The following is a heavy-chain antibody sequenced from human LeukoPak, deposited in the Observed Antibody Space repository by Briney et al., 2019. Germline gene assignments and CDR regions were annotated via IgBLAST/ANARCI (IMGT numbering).Heavy chain of an antibody. D-gene: IGHD5-12*01. Sequence: PGGSLRLSCAATGFTFSSFGMNGARQPPGRGLGWVSSISSSSSYIYYADSVKGRFTISRDNAKNSLYLQMNSLRAEDTAVYYCARDRGDISSPGPHWGQGTLVTVSS. V-gene: IGHV3-21*01. CDR3: ARDRGDISSPGPH. J-gene: IGHJ4*02. CDR1: GFTFSSFG. CDR2: ISSSSSYI.